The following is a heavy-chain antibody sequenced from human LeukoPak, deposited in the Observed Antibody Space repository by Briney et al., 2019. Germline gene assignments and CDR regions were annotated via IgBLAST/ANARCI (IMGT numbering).Heavy chain of an antibody. CDR3: ARRGYGYSQPDY. V-gene: IGHV5-51*01. J-gene: IGHJ4*02. CDR2: TYPGDSDT. CDR1: GYSFTRYW. Sequence: GESLKISCKGSGYSFTRYWIGWVRQMPGKGLEWMGMTYPGDSDTRYSPSFKGPVTISADKSISTAYLQWSSLKASDTAMYYCARRGYGYSQPDYWGQGTLVTVS. D-gene: IGHD5-18*01.